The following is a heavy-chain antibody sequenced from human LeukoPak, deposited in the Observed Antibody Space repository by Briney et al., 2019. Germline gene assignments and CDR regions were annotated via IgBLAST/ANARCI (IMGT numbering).Heavy chain of an antibody. D-gene: IGHD3-16*01. V-gene: IGHV1-8*01. J-gene: IGHJ4*02. CDR3: ARSPRVLLRSRGKYYFDY. CDR1: GYTFTSYD. CDR2: MKPNSGNT. Sequence: ASVKVSCKSSGYTFTSYDINWVRQATGPGLEWMGWMKPNSGNTGYAQKFQGRVTMTRNTSISTAYMELSSLRSEDTAVYYCARSPRVLLRSRGKYYFDYWGQGILVTVSS.